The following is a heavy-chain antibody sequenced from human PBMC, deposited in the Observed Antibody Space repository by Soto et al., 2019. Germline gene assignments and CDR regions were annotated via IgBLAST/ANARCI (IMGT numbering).Heavy chain of an antibody. CDR1: GFSLSNARMG. CDR3: ARMGDYDYVWGSYPVYGMDV. D-gene: IGHD3-16*02. V-gene: IGHV2-26*01. CDR2: IFSNDEK. Sequence: SGPTLVNPTETLTLTCTVSGFSLSNARMGVSWIRQPPGKALEWLAHIFSNDEKSYSTSLKSRLTISKDTSKSQVVLTMTNMDPVDTATYYCARMGDYDYVWGSYPVYGMDVWGQGTTVTVSS. J-gene: IGHJ6*02.